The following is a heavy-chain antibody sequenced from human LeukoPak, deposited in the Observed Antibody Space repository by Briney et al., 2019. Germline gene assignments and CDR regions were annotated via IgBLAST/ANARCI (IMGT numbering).Heavy chain of an antibody. V-gene: IGHV3-11*06. D-gene: IGHD6-13*01. J-gene: IGHJ4*02. CDR2: ISSSSSDT. CDR1: GFTFSDYY. Sequence: GGSLRLSCAASGFTFSDYYMTWIRQAPGKGLEWVSYISSSSSDTIYADSVKGRFTITRDNAKNSLYLQMNSLRAEDTAVHYCARVAVIAAAGTFDYWGQGTLVTVSS. CDR3: ARVAVIAAAGTFDY.